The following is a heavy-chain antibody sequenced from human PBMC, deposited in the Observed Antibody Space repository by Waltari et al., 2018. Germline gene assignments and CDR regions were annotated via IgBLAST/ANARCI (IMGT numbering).Heavy chain of an antibody. CDR1: GLTLSSYW. CDR2: IKKDGSEE. CDR3: ARDQWFAFDI. D-gene: IGHD3-22*01. Sequence: EVQLVESGGGLVQPGGSLRLSCAASGLTLSSYWMGWVRQAPGKGLEWVANIKKDGSEEYYVDSVRGRFTISRDNAKNSLYLQMNSLRPEDTAVYYCARDQWFAFDIWGQGTMVTVSS. J-gene: IGHJ3*02. V-gene: IGHV3-7*01.